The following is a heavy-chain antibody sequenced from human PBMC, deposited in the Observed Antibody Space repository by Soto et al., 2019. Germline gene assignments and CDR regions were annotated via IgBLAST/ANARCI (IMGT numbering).Heavy chain of an antibody. Sequence: PGGSLRLSCAVSGFTFTSYAMTWVRQAPGKGLEWVSAISGSGGSEFYADSVKGRFTISRDNSKNTLYLQMKSLRAEDTALYYCAKGDTTMITDYYAMDVWGQGNKVNVS. V-gene: IGHV3-23*01. CDR1: GFTFTSYA. CDR2: ISGSGGSE. D-gene: IGHD5-18*01. J-gene: IGHJ6*02. CDR3: AKGDTTMITDYYAMDV.